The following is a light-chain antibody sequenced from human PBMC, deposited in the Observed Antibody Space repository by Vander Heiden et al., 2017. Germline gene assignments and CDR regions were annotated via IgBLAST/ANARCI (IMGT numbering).Light chain of an antibody. J-gene: IGKJ1*01. CDR3: QQRSSWPRT. V-gene: IGKV3-11*01. CDR2: GAS. CDR1: QGVSSY. Sequence: EIVLTQSPATLSLSPGERATLSCRASQGVSSYLAWYQHRPGQAPRLPIYGASKRAPGIPARFSGSGSGTDFTPTISSLEPEDFAVYYCQQRSSWPRTFGQGTKVEI.